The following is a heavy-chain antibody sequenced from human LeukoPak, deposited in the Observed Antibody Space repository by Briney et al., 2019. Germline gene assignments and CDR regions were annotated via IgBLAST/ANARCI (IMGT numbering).Heavy chain of an antibody. V-gene: IGHV4-39*07. Sequence: PSETLSLTCTVSGGSISSSSYYWGWIRQPPGKGLEWIGSIYYSGSTYYNPSLKSRVTISVDTSKNQFSLKLSSVTAADTAVYYCARDLLEQWRVRCFDIWGQGTMVTVSS. D-gene: IGHD6-19*01. CDR3: ARDLLEQWRVRCFDI. J-gene: IGHJ3*02. CDR1: GGSISSSSYY. CDR2: IYYSGST.